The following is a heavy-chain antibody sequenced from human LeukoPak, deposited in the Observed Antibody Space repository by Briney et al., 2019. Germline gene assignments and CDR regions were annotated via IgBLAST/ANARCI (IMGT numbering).Heavy chain of an antibody. CDR3: ARDYRDGYNAYYYYYGMDV. CDR2: IYYSGST. Sequence: SETLSLTCTVSGGSISSSSYYWGWIRQPPGKGLEWIGSIYYSGSTYYNPSLKSRVTISVDTSKNQFSLKLSSVTAADTAVYYCARDYRDGYNAYYYYYGMDVWGQGTTVTVSS. J-gene: IGHJ6*02. CDR1: GGSISSSSYY. V-gene: IGHV4-39*07. D-gene: IGHD5-24*01.